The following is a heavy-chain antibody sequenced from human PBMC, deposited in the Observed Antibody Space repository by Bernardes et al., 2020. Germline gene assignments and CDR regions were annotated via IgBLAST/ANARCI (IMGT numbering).Heavy chain of an antibody. D-gene: IGHD3-10*01. CDR1: GYTFTSYG. CDR2: ISAYNGNT. V-gene: IGHV1-18*01. CDR3: ARDRAHSLLWFRELSLSYFDY. Sequence: ASVEVCCKASGYTFTSYGISWVRQAPGQGLEWMGWISAYNGNTNYAQKLQGRVTMTTDTSTSTAYMELRSLRAEDTAVYYCARDRAHSLLWFRELSLSYFDYWGQGTLVTVSS. J-gene: IGHJ4*02.